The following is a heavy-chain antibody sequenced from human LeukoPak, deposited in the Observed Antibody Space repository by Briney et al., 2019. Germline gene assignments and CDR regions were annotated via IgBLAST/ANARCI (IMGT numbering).Heavy chain of an antibody. CDR2: INHAGST. J-gene: IGHJ4*02. D-gene: IGHD1-26*01. Sequence: PSETLSLTCALYGGSFPYYYWSWIRQSPGKGLEWIGEINHAGSTDYNPSLKSRVTMSVDTSKNQFSLKLSSVTAADTAVYYCARGYSGSYYYFDYWGQGTLVTVSS. V-gene: IGHV4-34*01. CDR1: GGSFPYYY. CDR3: ARGYSGSYYYFDY.